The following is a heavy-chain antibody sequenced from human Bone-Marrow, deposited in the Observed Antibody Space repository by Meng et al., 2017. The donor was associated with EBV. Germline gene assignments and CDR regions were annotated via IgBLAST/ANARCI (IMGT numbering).Heavy chain of an antibody. CDR3: ARDRHITMVQGKRGFDY. CDR2: IIPIFGTA. D-gene: IGHD3-10*01. CDR1: GATFSIHA. V-gene: IGHV1-69*06. J-gene: IGHJ4*02. Sequence: QVGEAGREVKTPGASVNVSSKAPGATFSIHAISVLQQAPEEGLEWMVGIIPIFGTANYEQKFQGRVTITADKSTSTAYMELSSLRSEDTAVYYCARDRHITMVQGKRGFDYWGQGTLVTVSS.